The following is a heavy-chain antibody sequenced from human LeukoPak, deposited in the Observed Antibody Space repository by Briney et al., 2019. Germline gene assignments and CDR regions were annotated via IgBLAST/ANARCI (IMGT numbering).Heavy chain of an antibody. D-gene: IGHD3-10*01. CDR2: ISGSGGST. V-gene: IGHV3-23*01. Sequence: GGSLRLSCAAAGFTFSNYAMSWVRQAPGKGLEWVSAISGSGGSTYYADSVKGRFTISRDNSKNTLYLQMNSLRAEDTAVYYCAKDGGRWFGELLPIDYWGQGTLVTVSS. CDR3: AKDGGRWFGELLPIDY. CDR1: GFTFSNYA. J-gene: IGHJ4*02.